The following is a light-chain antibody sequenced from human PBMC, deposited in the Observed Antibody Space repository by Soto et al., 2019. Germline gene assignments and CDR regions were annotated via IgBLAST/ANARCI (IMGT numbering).Light chain of an antibody. CDR2: EVN. CDR3: SSHAGSKRV. V-gene: IGLV2-8*01. CDR1: SSDVGGYNY. Sequence: QSVLTQPPSASGSPGQSVTISCTGTSSDVGGYNYVSWYQQHPGKAPKLMIYEVNKRPSGVPDRFSGPKSGNTASLTVSGLQAEDEGDYYCSSHAGSKRVFGTGTKLTVL. J-gene: IGLJ1*01.